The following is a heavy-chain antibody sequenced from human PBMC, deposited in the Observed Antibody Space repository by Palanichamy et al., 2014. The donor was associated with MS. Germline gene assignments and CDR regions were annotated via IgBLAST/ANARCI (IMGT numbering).Heavy chain of an antibody. D-gene: IGHD6-19*01. J-gene: IGHJ4*02. V-gene: IGHV1-18*01. CDR2: ISAYNGNT. CDR3: ARDSSGWEVMLESEPPTPFFDY. CDR1: GYTFTSYG. Sequence: VQLVQSGAEVKKPGAPVKVSCKASGYTFTSYGISWVRQAPGQGLEWMGWISAYNGNTNYAQKLQGRVTMTTDTSTGTAYMELRSLRSDDTAVYYCARDSSGWEVMLESEPPTPFFDYWGQGTLVTVSS.